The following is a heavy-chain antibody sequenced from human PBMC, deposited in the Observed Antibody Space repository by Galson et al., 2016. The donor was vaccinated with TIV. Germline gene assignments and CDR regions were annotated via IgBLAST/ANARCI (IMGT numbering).Heavy chain of an antibody. V-gene: IGHV1-46*01. J-gene: IGHJ4*02. CDR2: IDPSDGRA. D-gene: IGHD1-7*01. CDR3: ARAGVGRTGTTVN. Sequence: SVKVSCKASGYTFSFYYMHWVRQAPGQGLEWLGIIDPSDGRATYAPKFQGRFTMTRDTSTSTVYLELSSLRCEDTAGYYCARAGVGRTGTTVNWGQGTGVTVSS. CDR1: GYTFSFYY.